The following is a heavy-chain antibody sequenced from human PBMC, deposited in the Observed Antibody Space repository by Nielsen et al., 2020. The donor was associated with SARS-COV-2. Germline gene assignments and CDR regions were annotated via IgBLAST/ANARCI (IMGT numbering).Heavy chain of an antibody. CDR1: GGTFSSYA. Sequence: ASVKVSCKASGGTFSSYAISWVRQAPGQGLEWMGWISAYNGNTNYAQKLQGRVTMTTDTSTSTAYMELRSLRSDDTAVYYCARDYGGLSSSGWSDYYYYGMDVWGQGTTVTVSS. D-gene: IGHD6-19*01. V-gene: IGHV1-18*01. CDR3: ARDYGGLSSSGWSDYYYYGMDV. CDR2: ISAYNGNT. J-gene: IGHJ6*02.